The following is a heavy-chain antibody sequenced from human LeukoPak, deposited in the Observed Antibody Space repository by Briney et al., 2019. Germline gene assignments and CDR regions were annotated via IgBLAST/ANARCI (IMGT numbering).Heavy chain of an antibody. D-gene: IGHD5-12*01. CDR3: ARGSNIVATSTILYYFDY. CDR2: ITTGSGTI. CDR1: GFTFGSYT. V-gene: IGHV3-48*01. Sequence: PGGSLRLSCAASGFTFGSYTMNWVRQAPGKGLEWVSYITTGSGTIYYADSVKGRFTISRDNAKNSLYLQMNSLRAEDTAVYYCARGSNIVATSTILYYFDYWGQGTLVTVSS. J-gene: IGHJ4*02.